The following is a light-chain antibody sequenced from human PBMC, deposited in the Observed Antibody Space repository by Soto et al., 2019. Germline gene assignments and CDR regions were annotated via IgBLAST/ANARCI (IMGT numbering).Light chain of an antibody. CDR2: EVS. CDR3: CSYAGSSTFAV. Sequence: QSALTQPASVSGSPGQSITISCTGTSSDVGSYNLVSWYQQHPGKAPKLMIYEVSKRPSGVSNRFSGSKSGSTASLTISGLQAEDEAEYYCCSYAGSSTFAVFGGGTQLTVL. CDR1: SSDVGSYNL. V-gene: IGLV2-23*02. J-gene: IGLJ7*01.